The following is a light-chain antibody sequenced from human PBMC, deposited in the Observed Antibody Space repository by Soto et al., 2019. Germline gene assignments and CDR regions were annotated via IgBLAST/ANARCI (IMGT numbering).Light chain of an antibody. CDR3: SSYTSSSTLVV. CDR2: EVS. J-gene: IGLJ2*01. CDR1: NSKIGSNY. Sequence: QLVLTPPPSASGTPGQSVTISYSGSNSKIGSNYVSWCQQFPGPAPKLMIYEVSNRPSGVSNRFSGSKSGNTASLTISGLQAEDEADYYCSSYTSSSTLVVFGGGTKVTVL. V-gene: IGLV2-14*01.